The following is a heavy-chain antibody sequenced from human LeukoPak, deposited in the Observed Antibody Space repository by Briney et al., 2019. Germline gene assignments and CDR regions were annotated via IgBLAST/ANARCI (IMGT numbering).Heavy chain of an antibody. D-gene: IGHD3-10*01. Sequence: SETLSLTCTVSGGSISSSSYYWGWIRQPPGKGLEWIGSIYYSGSTYYNPSLKSRVTISVDTSKNQFSLRLSSVTAADTAVYYCASSAFYGSGMRAWGQGTLVTVSS. CDR2: IYYSGST. V-gene: IGHV4-39*01. CDR1: GGSISSSSYY. CDR3: ASSAFYGSGMRA. J-gene: IGHJ5*02.